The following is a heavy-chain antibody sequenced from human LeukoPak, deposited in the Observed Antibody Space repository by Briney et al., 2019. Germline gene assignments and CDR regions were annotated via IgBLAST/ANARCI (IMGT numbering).Heavy chain of an antibody. J-gene: IGHJ4*02. CDR1: GFTFSSYA. CDR2: MSGPGGTT. V-gene: IGHV3-23*01. CDR3: AKDIGYYDSSGPGDY. D-gene: IGHD3-22*01. Sequence: GGSLRLSCAASGFTFSSYAMSWVRHTPGKGLEWVAGMSGPGGTTSYADSVKGRFTISRDNSKNTLYLQMNSLRAEDTAVYYCAKDIGYYDSSGPGDYWGQGTLVTVSS.